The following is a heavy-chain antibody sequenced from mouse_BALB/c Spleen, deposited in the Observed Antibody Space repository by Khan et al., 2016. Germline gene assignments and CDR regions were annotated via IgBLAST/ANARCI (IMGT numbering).Heavy chain of an antibody. CDR3: ANRMSCFAY. D-gene: IGHD2-14*01. Sequence: EVQLQESGPGLVKPSQSLSLTCTVTGYSITSDYAWNWIRQFPGNKLEWMGYISYSCSTSYNPSLKSRISITRDTSKNQFFLQFDSVTAEDTATYFCANRMSCFAYWGQGTLVTVSA. V-gene: IGHV3-2*02. CDR2: ISYSCST. J-gene: IGHJ3*01. CDR1: GYSITSDYA.